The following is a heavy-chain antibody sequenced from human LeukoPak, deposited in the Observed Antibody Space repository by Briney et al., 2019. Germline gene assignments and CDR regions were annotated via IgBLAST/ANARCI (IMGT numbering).Heavy chain of an antibody. CDR1: GVSFSSYA. D-gene: IGHD6-19*01. J-gene: IGHJ4*02. CDR3: AFGPHQQWLLADY. V-gene: IGHV3-23*01. CDR2: ITGSGDST. Sequence: TGGSLRLSCAVSGVSFSSYAVGWVRQTPGHGLQLVSTITGSGDSTFYADSVNGRFTVSRDNSKNTLYLQMSSLRADDTALYYCAFGPHQQWLLADYRGQGTLVTVSS.